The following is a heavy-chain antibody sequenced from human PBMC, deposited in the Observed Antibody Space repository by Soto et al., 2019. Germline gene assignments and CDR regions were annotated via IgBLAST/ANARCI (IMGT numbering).Heavy chain of an antibody. CDR1: GFTFSNAW. D-gene: IGHD2-8*01. CDR2: ITSGACGGAI. CDR3: TTTKGRLEPPTNDF. J-gene: IGHJ4*02. Sequence: EVQLVESGGGLVKPGGSLRLSCAGSGFTFSNAWMSWVRRAPGKGLEWVGRITSGACGGAIDYADLVKGRFTISRDDSKNTMFLQMNNLRAEDAAVYSCTTTKGRLEPPTNDFWGQGTPVIVSS. V-gene: IGHV3-15*01.